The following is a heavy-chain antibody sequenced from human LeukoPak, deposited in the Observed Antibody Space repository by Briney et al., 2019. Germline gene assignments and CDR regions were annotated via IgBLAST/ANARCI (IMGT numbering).Heavy chain of an antibody. V-gene: IGHV3-30-3*01. CDR1: GFTFSSYA. Sequence: PGGSLRLSCAASGFTFSSYAMHWVRQAPGKGLEWVAVISYDGSSKYYADSVKGRFTISRDNSKNTLYLQMNSLRAEDTAVYYCARDSPAGGNGYYYYGMDVWGQGTTVTVSS. CDR2: ISYDGSSK. D-gene: IGHD4-23*01. CDR3: ARDSPAGGNGYYYYGMDV. J-gene: IGHJ6*02.